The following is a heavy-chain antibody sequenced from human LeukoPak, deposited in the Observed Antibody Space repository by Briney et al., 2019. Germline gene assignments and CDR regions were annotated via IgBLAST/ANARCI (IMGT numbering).Heavy chain of an antibody. D-gene: IGHD3-22*01. CDR3: ARGVVVITRYWYFDL. Sequence: SGTLSLTCTVSGGSISSGDYYWSWIRQPPGTGLEWIGYIYYSGSTYYNPSLKSRVTISVDTSKNQFSLKLSSVTAADTAVYYCARGVVVITRYWYFDLWGRGTLVTVSS. V-gene: IGHV4-30-4*01. CDR1: GGSISSGDYY. J-gene: IGHJ2*01. CDR2: IYYSGST.